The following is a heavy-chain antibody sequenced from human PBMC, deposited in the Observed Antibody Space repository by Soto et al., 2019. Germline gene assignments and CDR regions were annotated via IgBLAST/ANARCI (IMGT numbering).Heavy chain of an antibody. CDR1: GFTFSSYA. CDR2: ISGSDDST. V-gene: IGHV3-23*01. CDR3: AKRSSSSTFDY. Sequence: EVQLLESGGGLVQPGESLRLSCAASGFTFSSYAMSWVRQAPGKGLEWVSVISGSDDSTYYADSVKDRFTISRDNSKNPLYLQMNSLRAEDTAVYYCAKRSSSSTFDYWGQGTLVTVSS. J-gene: IGHJ4*02. D-gene: IGHD6-6*01.